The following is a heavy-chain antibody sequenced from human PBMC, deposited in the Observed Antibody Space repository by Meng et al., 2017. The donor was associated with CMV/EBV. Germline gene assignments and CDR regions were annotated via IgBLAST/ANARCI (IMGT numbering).Heavy chain of an antibody. CDR1: GFTFSSYA. Sequence: GESLKISCAASGFTFSSYAMSWARQAPGKGLEWVSAISGSGGSTYYADSVKGRFTISRDNSKNTLYLQMNSLRAEDTAVYYCAKNLAFTVDTDAFDIWGQGTMVTVSS. V-gene: IGHV3-23*01. CDR2: ISGSGGST. CDR3: AKNLAFTVDTDAFDI. D-gene: IGHD6-19*01. J-gene: IGHJ3*02.